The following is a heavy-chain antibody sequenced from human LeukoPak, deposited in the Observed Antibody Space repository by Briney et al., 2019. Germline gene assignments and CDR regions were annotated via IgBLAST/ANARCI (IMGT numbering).Heavy chain of an antibody. CDR1: GFTFNNYA. V-gene: IGHV3-7*03. CDR3: ARGGGLDV. CDR2: INHNGNVN. J-gene: IGHJ6*02. D-gene: IGHD3-16*01. Sequence: GGSLRLSCAASGFTFNNYAMHWARQAPGKGLEWVASINHNGNVNYYVDSVKGRFTISRDNAKNSLYLQMSNLRAEDTAVYFCARGGGLDVWGQGATVTVSS.